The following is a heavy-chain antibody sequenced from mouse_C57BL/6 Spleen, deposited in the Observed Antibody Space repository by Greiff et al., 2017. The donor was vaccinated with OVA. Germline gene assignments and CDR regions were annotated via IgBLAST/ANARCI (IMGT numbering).Heavy chain of an antibody. Sequence: QVQLKQPGTELVKPGASVKLSCKASGYTFTSYWMHWVKQRPGQGLEWIGNINPSNGGTNYNEKFKSKATLTVDKSSSTAYMQLSSLTSEDSAVYYCARERITTVHFDYWGQGTTLTVSS. CDR1: GYTFTSYW. CDR2: INPSNGGT. D-gene: IGHD1-1*01. J-gene: IGHJ2*01. V-gene: IGHV1-53*01. CDR3: ARERITTVHFDY.